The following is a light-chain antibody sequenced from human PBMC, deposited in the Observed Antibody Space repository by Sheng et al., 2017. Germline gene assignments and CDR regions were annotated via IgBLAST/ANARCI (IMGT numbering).Light chain of an antibody. CDR3: QQFDGYPPT. J-gene: IGKJ1*01. Sequence: DIQLTQSPSFLSASVGHRVTITCGASQDIDIDLAWYQQKPGKPPKLLIYDASTLQSGVPSRFSGRGSGTEFSLTIASLQPEDFATYYCQQFDGYPPTFGQGTTVEI. CDR2: DAS. CDR1: QDIDID. V-gene: IGKV1-9*01.